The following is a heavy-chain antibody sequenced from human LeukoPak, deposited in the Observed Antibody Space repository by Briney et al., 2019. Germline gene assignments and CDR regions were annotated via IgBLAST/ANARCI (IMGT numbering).Heavy chain of an antibody. D-gene: IGHD6-19*01. V-gene: IGHV3-23*01. J-gene: IGHJ3*02. CDR2: ISGSTGST. CDR1: GFTFSNYA. CDR3: AKSSSGGWYLLGDAFDI. Sequence: GGSLRLSCAASGFTFSNYAMNWVRQAPGKGLEWVSLISGSTGSTYYADSVKGRFSISRDNSKNTLYLQMNSLRAEDTAVYYCAKSSSGGWYLLGDAFDIWGQGTMVTVSS.